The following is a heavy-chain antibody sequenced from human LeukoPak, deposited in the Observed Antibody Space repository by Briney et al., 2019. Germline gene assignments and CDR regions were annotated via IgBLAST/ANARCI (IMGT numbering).Heavy chain of an antibody. J-gene: IGHJ5*02. CDR3: ARDRGSGSPGFDP. V-gene: IGHV3-30*01. Sequence: GGSLRLSCAASGFTFSSYAMHWVRQAPGKGLEWVAVISYDGSNKYYADSVKGRFTISRDNSKNTLYLQMNSLRAEDTAVYYCARDRGSGSPGFDPWGQGTLVTVSS. CDR1: GFTFSSYA. CDR2: ISYDGSNK. D-gene: IGHD3-10*01.